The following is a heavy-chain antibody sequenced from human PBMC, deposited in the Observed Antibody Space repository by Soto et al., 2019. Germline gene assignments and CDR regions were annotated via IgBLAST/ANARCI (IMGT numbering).Heavy chain of an antibody. CDR2: TSYDETYK. V-gene: IGHV3-30*18. CDR3: AKLGSGNFDWSGGDSSDY. D-gene: IGHD3-9*01. J-gene: IGHJ4*02. CDR1: GFDFRSYG. Sequence: QVQLVESGGGVVQPGRSLRLSCVVSGFDFRSYGMHWVRQAPGKGLEWVAVTSYDETYKYYADSVKGRFTISRDNYKSTLYLQMNILRVEDTAVYYCAKLGSGNFDWSGGDSSDYWGQGTLVAVSS.